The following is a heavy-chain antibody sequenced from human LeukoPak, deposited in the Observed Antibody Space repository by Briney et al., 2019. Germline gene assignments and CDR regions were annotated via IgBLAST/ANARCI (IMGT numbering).Heavy chain of an antibody. D-gene: IGHD1-14*01. CDR1: GLTFSSAW. CDR3: NTAGIV. J-gene: IGHJ6*02. V-gene: IGHV3-15*01. Sequence: GGSLRLSCAVSGLTFSSAWMSWVRQAPGKGLEWVGRLKSKTDGGAIDYAAPVKGRFTISRDDSKKTVYLQMSSLTTEDTAVYYCNTAGIVWGQGTTVTVSS. CDR2: LKSKTDGGAI.